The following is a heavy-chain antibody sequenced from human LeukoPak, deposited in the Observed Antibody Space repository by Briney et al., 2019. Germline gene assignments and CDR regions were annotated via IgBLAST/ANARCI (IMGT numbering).Heavy chain of an antibody. D-gene: IGHD3-10*01. J-gene: IGHJ3*02. CDR2: IWYDGSNK. CDR3: AREGITMVRGGAFDI. V-gene: IGHV3-33*08. Sequence: GGSLRLSCAASGFTFSNSGMHWVRQAPGKGLEWVAVIWYDGSNKYYADSVKGRFTISRDNSKNTLYLQMNSLRAEDTAVYYCAREGITMVRGGAFDIWGQGTMVTVSS. CDR1: GFTFSNSG.